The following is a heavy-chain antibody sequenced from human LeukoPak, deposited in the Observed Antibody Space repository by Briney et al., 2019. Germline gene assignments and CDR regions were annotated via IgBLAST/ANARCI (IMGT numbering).Heavy chain of an antibody. CDR1: GYTFTSYG. V-gene: IGHV1-18*01. CDR2: TSAYNGNT. Sequence: GASVKVSCKASGYTFTSYGISWVRQAPGQGLEWMGWTSAYNGNTNYAQKLQGRVTMTTDTSTSTAYMELRSLRSDDTAVYYCAREDCSSTSCYTGDFDYWGQGTLVTVSS. D-gene: IGHD2-2*02. CDR3: AREDCSSTSCYTGDFDY. J-gene: IGHJ4*02.